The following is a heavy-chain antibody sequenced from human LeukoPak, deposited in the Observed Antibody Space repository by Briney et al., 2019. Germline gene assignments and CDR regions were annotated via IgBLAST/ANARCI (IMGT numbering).Heavy chain of an antibody. CDR3: SRAADVVLVPPSDD. J-gene: IGHJ4*02. CDR2: INPNSGDT. D-gene: IGHD2-8*02. V-gene: IGHV1-2*02. Sequence: ASVKVSCKASGYTFTGYYMHWVRQAPGQGLEWMGWINPNSGDTNYAQKFKGRVAMTSDTSISAAYMELSSLRFDDTAVYYCSRAADVVLVPPSDDWGQGTLVTVSS. CDR1: GYTFTGYY.